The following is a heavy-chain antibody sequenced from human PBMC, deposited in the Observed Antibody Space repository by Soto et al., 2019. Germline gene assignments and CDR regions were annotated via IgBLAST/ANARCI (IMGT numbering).Heavy chain of an antibody. CDR3: ARERSKPTGTSYSSSWYRPHYYGMDV. D-gene: IGHD6-13*01. V-gene: IGHV1-69*12. CDR1: GGTFSNYT. CDR2: IIPMFGAA. J-gene: IGHJ6*02. Sequence: QVQLVQSGAEVKKPGSSVKVSCKASGGTFSNYTISWVRRAPGQGLEWMGGIIPMFGAANYAQKFQGRLTITADESTSTAYMDLSSLTSEDTAVYFCARERSKPTGTSYSSSWYRPHYYGMDVWGQGTTVTVSS.